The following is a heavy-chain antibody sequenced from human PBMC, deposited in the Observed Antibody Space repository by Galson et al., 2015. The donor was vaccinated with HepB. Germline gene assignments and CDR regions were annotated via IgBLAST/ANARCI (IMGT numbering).Heavy chain of an antibody. CDR1: GFTFSDYY. CDR2: ISSSSSYT. CDR3: ATGLQEYYYGMDV. J-gene: IGHJ6*02. V-gene: IGHV3-11*06. Sequence: SLRLSCAASGFTFSDYYMSWIRQAPGKGLEWVSYISSSSSYTNYADSVKGRFTISRDSAKNSLYLQMNSLRAEDTAVYYCATGLQEYYYGMDVWGQGTTVTVSS.